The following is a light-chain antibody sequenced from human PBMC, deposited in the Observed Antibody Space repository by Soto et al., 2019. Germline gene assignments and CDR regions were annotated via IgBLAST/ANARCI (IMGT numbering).Light chain of an antibody. Sequence: DIQLTQSPSFLSASVGDRVTITCRASQGISSYLAWYQQKPGKAPKLLIYAASTLQSGVPSRFSGSGSATEFTLTINSLQPEDFATYYCQQLNSYPRTFGQGTKVEIK. CDR3: QQLNSYPRT. CDR2: AAS. J-gene: IGKJ1*01. CDR1: QGISSY. V-gene: IGKV1-9*01.